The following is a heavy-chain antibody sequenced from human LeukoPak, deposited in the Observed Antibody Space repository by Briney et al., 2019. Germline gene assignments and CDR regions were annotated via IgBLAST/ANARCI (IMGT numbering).Heavy chain of an antibody. CDR3: ARDRGDSSGYYSDY. J-gene: IGHJ4*02. CDR1: GFTFSSYA. Sequence: GGFLRLSCAASGFTFSSYAMHWVRQAPGKGLEYVSAISSNGGSTYYANSVKGRFTISRDNSKNTLYLQMGSLRAEDMAVYYCARDRGDSSGYYSDYWGQGTLVTVSS. D-gene: IGHD3-22*01. CDR2: ISSNGGST. V-gene: IGHV3-64*01.